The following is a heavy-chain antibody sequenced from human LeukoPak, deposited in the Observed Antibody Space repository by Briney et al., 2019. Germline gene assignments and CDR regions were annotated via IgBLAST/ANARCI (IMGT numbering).Heavy chain of an antibody. D-gene: IGHD6-13*01. J-gene: IGHJ4*02. CDR2: INHDGTEK. CDR3: ARVRSAAAGPLDY. CDR1: GFSFDSYW. Sequence: GGSLRLSCVGSGFSFDSYWMNWVRQAPGRGLEWVANINHDGTEKYYVDSVKGRFTISRDNANKSLYLQMNGLSADDTAVYHCARVRSAAAGPLDYWGQGTLVTVSS. V-gene: IGHV3-7*01.